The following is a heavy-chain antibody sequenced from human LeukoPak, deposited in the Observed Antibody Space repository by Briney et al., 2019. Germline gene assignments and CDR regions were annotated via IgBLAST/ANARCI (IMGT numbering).Heavy chain of an antibody. D-gene: IGHD6-19*01. CDR1: GFTFDTYG. CDR3: AKVSAYSTGWYTS. Sequence: PGGSLRLSCAASGFTFDTYGMSWVRQAPGKGLEWVSAISGSGGTTYYADSVKGRFTVSRDNSKNTLFLDMNSLRAEDTAVYYCAKVSAYSTGWYTSWGQGTLVTVSS. V-gene: IGHV3-23*01. J-gene: IGHJ5*02. CDR2: ISGSGGTT.